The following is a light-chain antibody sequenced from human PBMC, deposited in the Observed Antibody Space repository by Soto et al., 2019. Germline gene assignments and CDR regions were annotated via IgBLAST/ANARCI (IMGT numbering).Light chain of an antibody. CDR2: DVS. CDR3: SSYTSSSTFHVV. CDR1: SSDVGGYNY. V-gene: IGLV2-14*01. J-gene: IGLJ2*01. Sequence: QSALTQPASVSGSPGQSITISCTGTSSDVGGYNYVSWYQQHPGKAPQLMIYDVSNRPSGVSNRFSGSKSGNTASLTISGLQAEDEADYYCSSYTSSSTFHVVFGGGTTLTVL.